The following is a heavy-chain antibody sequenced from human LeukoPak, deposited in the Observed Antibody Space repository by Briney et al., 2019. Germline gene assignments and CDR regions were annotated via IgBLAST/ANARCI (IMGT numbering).Heavy chain of an antibody. J-gene: IGHJ4*02. V-gene: IGHV3-7*03. Sequence: GGSLRLSCAASGFPFNAYWMTWVRQAPGKGLEWVANIRQDGDTKYYVDSVKGRFTVSRDNAQNSLYLQMNSLRVEDTAIYYCAGGGGFLTDCWGLGTLVTVSS. CDR2: IRQDGDTK. D-gene: IGHD3-10*01. CDR1: GFPFNAYW. CDR3: AGGGGFLTDC.